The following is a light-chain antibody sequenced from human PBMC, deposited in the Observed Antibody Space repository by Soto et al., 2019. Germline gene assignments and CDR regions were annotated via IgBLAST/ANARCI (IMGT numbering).Light chain of an antibody. CDR3: MHHQDPPIT. Sequence: EIVVTQSPLSLPVTPREPASISCKSSQSLLNNNGYQCLDWYLQKPGQSPQILIYLGSNRASGVPDRFSGSGSGTDFTLKISRVEAVDVGVYYCMHHQDPPITFGQGTRLEIK. J-gene: IGKJ5*01. CDR2: LGS. V-gene: IGKV2-28*01. CDR1: QSLLNNNGYQC.